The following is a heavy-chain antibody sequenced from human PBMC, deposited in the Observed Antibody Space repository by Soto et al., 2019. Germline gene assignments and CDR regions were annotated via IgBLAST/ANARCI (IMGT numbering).Heavy chain of an antibody. Sequence: GSPRPFCAGYEFPSKLKDSSGVCHTTIPGLEWVSVIYSGGNTDYADSGKGRFAISRDNSKRTVYLQMNSLRAEDTGVYHCARARDGYQFLYEPTRGQGTMVTLSS. D-gene: IGHD5-12*01. CDR1: EFPSKLKD. CDR3: ARARDGYQFLYEPT. J-gene: IGHJ1*01. V-gene: IGHV3-53*01. CDR2: IYSGGNT.